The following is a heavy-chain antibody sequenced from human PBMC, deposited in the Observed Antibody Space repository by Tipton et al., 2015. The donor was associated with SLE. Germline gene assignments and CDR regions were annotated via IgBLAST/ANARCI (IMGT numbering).Heavy chain of an antibody. CDR3: AAGYDY. V-gene: IGHV3-74*01. J-gene: IGHJ4*02. D-gene: IGHD3-9*01. CDR2: INNAGSYT. CDR1: GFTFSSYW. Sequence: SLRLSCAASGFTFSSYWMHWVRQGPGKGLVWVSSINNAGSYTNYADSVKGRFTISRDNAKNTLSLQMSSLRAEDTAVYYCAAGYDYWGLGTLVIVSS.